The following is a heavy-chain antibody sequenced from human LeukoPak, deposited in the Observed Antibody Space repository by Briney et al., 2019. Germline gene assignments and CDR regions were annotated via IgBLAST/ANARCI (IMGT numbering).Heavy chain of an antibody. CDR3: AREGSRRLYMDV. J-gene: IGHJ6*03. CDR1: GGSISSGNW. V-gene: IGHV4-4*02. Sequence: SETLSLTCVVSGGSISSGNWWSWVRQPPGEGLEWLGEIFHNGTTKYNPSLKSRVTISVDKSNNQFSLKLSSVTAADTAVYSCAREGSRRLYMDVWGKGTTVTVSS. D-gene: IGHD1-26*01. CDR2: IFHNGTT.